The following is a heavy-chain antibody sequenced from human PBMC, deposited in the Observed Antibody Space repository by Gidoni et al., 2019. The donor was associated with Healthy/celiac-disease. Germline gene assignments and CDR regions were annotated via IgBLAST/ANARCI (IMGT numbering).Heavy chain of an antibody. Sequence: QVQLVESGGGVVQPGRSLRLSCAASGFTFRSYGMHWVRQAPGKGLGWVAVIWYDGSNKYYADSVKGRFTISRDNSKNTLYLQMNSLRAEDTAVYYCARDRVGATQTYYYYGMDVWGQGTTVTVSS. CDR1: GFTFRSYG. V-gene: IGHV3-33*01. CDR3: ARDRVGATQTYYYYGMDV. D-gene: IGHD1-26*01. CDR2: IWYDGSNK. J-gene: IGHJ6*02.